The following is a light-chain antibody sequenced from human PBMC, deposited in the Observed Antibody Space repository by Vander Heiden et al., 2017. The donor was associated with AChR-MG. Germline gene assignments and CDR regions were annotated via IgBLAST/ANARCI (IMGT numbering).Light chain of an antibody. CDR1: QSLLQSNGDNY. Sequence: DIVMTQSPLSLPVTPGEPASISCRSSQSLLQSNGDNYLDWYVQKPGQSPQLLIYLGSNRASGVPDRFSGSGSGTDFTLKISRVEAEDVGVYYCMQALQTPITFGQGTRLEIK. V-gene: IGKV2-28*01. J-gene: IGKJ5*01. CDR3: MQALQTPIT. CDR2: LGS.